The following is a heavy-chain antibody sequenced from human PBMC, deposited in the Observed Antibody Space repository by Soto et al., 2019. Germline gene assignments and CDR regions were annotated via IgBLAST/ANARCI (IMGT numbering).Heavy chain of an antibody. J-gene: IGHJ4*02. Sequence: SETLFLTCTVSGCSISSYYWSWIRQPPGKGLEWIGYIYYSGSTNYNPSLKSRVTISVDTSKNQFSLKLSSVTAADTAVYYCARAWGGHVEDYWGQGTLVTVSS. V-gene: IGHV4-59*01. CDR2: IYYSGST. D-gene: IGHD3-16*01. CDR3: ARAWGGHVEDY. CDR1: GCSISSYY.